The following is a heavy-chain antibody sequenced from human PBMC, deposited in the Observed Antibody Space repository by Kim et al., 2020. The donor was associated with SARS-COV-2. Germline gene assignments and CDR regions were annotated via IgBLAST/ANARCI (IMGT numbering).Heavy chain of an antibody. J-gene: IGHJ5*02. V-gene: IGHV1-8*01. Sequence: STGCKQKFRGRLTLTRNTTISTTYMELSSVRSEDTAVYYCAREKRLEGFDPWGQGTLVTVSS. CDR3: AREKRLEGFDP. CDR2: ST. D-gene: IGHD1-1*01.